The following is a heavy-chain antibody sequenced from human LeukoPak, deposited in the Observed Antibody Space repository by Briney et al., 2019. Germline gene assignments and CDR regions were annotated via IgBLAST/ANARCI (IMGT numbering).Heavy chain of an antibody. CDR1: VYTFTRYG. V-gene: IGHV1-18*01. D-gene: IGHD5/OR15-5a*01. CDR2: ISGYNGNT. Sequence: ASVKVSCKASVYTFTRYGISWVRQAPGQGLEWMGWISGYNGNTNSAQNLQGRVTMTTDTSTSTAYMELRSLTSDDTATYYCARNVRCYSVICPRDALAAAVPRSDSWGQGTLVTVSS. J-gene: IGHJ4*02. CDR3: ARNVRCYSVICPRDALAAAVPRSDS.